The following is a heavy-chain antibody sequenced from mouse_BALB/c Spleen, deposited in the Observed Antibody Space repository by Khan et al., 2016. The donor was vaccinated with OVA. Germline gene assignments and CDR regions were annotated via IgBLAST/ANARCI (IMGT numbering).Heavy chain of an antibody. CDR2: ISSDGDYT. D-gene: IGHD2-1*01. CDR1: GFTFSTYA. Sequence: EVELVESGRGLVKPGGSLKLSCAASGFTFSTYAMSWVRQTPEKRLEWVATISSDGDYTYYPDNVTGRFTISRDNAKNTLYLQMSSLRSEDTAMYDCARSPYGNFAYWGQGTLVTVSA. CDR3: ARSPYGNFAY. J-gene: IGHJ3*01. V-gene: IGHV5-9-3*01.